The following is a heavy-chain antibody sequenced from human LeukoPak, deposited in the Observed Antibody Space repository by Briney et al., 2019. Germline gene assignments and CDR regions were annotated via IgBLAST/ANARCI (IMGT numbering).Heavy chain of an antibody. CDR3: ARSTVTTGGLDY. CDR2: IYYSGGT. V-gene: IGHV4-30-4*01. Sequence: SETLSLTCTVSGGSISSGDYYWSWIRQPPGTGLEWIGYIYYSGGTYYNPSLKSRVTISVDTSKNQFSLKLSSVTAADTAVYYCARSTVTTGGLDYWGQGTLVTVSS. CDR1: GGSISSGDYY. D-gene: IGHD4-17*01. J-gene: IGHJ4*02.